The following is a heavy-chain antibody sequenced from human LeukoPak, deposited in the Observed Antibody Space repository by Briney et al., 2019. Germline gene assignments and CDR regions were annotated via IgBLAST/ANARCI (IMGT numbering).Heavy chain of an antibody. Sequence: GASVKVSCKASGYTFTSYSISWVRQAPGQGLEWMGWISAYNGNTNYAQKLQGRVTMTTDTSTSTAYMELRSLRSDDTAVYYCARDLISSGYSIHPLEGWGQGTLVTVSS. CDR3: ARDLISSGYSIHPLEG. D-gene: IGHD3-22*01. J-gene: IGHJ4*02. V-gene: IGHV1-18*01. CDR2: ISAYNGNT. CDR1: GYTFTSYS.